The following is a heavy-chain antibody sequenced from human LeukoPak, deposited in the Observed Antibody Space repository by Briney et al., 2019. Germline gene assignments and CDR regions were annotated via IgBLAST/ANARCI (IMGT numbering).Heavy chain of an antibody. V-gene: IGHV4-39*07. Sequence: PSETLSLTCTVSGGSISSSSYYWGWIRQPPGKGLEWIGSIYYSGSTNYNPSLKSRVTISVDTSKNQFSLKLSSVTAADTAVYYCARLRFLAVDVWGKGTTVTVSS. CDR2: IYYSGST. D-gene: IGHD3-3*01. CDR1: GGSISSSSYY. J-gene: IGHJ6*04. CDR3: ARLRFLAVDV.